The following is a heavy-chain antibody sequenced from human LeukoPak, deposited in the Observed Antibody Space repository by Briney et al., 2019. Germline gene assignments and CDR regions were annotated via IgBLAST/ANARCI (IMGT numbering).Heavy chain of an antibody. J-gene: IGHJ4*02. CDR1: GYTFTSYG. CDR3: ARGTTVTTFGY. CDR2: IIPILGIA. V-gene: IGHV1-69*04. Sequence: ASVKVSCKASGYTFTSYGISWVRQAPGQGLEWMGRIIPILGIANYAQKFQGRVTITADKSTSTAYMELSSLRSEDTAVYYCARGTTVTTFGYWGQGTLVTVSS. D-gene: IGHD4-17*01.